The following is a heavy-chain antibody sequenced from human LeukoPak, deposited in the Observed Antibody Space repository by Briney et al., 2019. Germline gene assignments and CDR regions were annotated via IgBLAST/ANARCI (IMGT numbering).Heavy chain of an antibody. J-gene: IGHJ4*02. CDR2: ISSSSSYI. V-gene: IGHV3-21*01. D-gene: IGHD3-16*02. CDR1: GFTFSSYS. CDR3: ARDRYDYVWGSYRLPFDY. Sequence: GGSLRLSCAASGFTFSSYSMNWVRQAPGKGLEWVSSISSSSSYIYYADSVKGRFTISRDDAKNSLYLQMNSLRAEDTAVYYCARDRYDYVWGSYRLPFDYWGQGTLVTVSS.